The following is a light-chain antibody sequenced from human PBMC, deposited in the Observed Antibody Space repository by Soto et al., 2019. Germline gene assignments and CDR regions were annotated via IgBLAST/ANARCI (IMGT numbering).Light chain of an antibody. V-gene: IGKV1-27*01. CDR2: AAS. CDR1: QGINNY. J-gene: IGKJ3*01. CDR3: QKYNSVPPT. Sequence: DIQMTQSPSSLSASAGDRVTITCRASQGINNYFAWYQQRPGKVPKVLISAASTLQSGVPSRFSGSGSWTEFTLTISSLQPDDVATYYCQKYNSVPPTFGPGTKVDIK.